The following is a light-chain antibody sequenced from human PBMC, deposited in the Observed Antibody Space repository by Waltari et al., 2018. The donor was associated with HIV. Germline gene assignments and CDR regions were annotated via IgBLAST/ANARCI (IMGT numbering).Light chain of an antibody. CDR1: SRYVGGYHL. CDR2: EVS. J-gene: IGLJ1*01. CDR3: SSYTSSSTLVV. Sequence: QFALTQPASVSGSPGQSITISCTGTSRYVGGYHLGPWYQQHPGKAPKLMIYEVSNRPSGVSNRFSGSKSGNTASLTISGLQAEDEANYYCSSYTSSSTLVVFGTGTKVTVL. V-gene: IGLV2-14*01.